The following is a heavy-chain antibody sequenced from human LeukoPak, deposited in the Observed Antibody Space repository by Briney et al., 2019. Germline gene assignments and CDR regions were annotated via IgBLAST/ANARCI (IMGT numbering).Heavy chain of an antibody. CDR1: GGSFSGYY. CDR2: INHSGST. D-gene: IGHD3-9*01. J-gene: IGHJ4*02. CDR3: ARGSPRYFDWLFSRDFDY. Sequence: SETLSLTCAVYGGSFSGYYWSWIRQPPGKGLEWVWEINHSGSTNYNPSLKSRVTISVDTSKNQFSLKLSSVTAADTAVYYCARGSPRYFDWLFSRDFDYWGQGTLVTVSS. V-gene: IGHV4-34*01.